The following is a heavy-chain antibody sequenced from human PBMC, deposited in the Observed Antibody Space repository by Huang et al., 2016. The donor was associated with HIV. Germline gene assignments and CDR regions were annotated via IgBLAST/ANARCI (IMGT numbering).Heavy chain of an antibody. J-gene: IGHJ4*02. CDR1: GFTCSSHW. V-gene: IGHV3-7*01. Sequence: EVQLVESGGNLVQPGGSLRLCCAASGFTCSSHWLSWVRQAPGKGLEGMANIREDGSKENYVDSVKGRFTISRDNAKNSLYLQMNSLRAEDTAVYYCARDKSGGSNDYWGQGTLVIVSS. D-gene: IGHD1-26*01. CDR2: IREDGSKE. CDR3: ARDKSGGSNDY.